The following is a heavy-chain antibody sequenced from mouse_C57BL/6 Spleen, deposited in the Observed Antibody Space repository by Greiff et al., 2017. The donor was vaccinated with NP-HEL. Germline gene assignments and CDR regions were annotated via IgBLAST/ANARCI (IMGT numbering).Heavy chain of an antibody. J-gene: IGHJ2*01. CDR2: ISDGGSYT. V-gene: IGHV5-4*01. CDR1: GFTFSSYA. D-gene: IGHD2-3*01. Sequence: VQLKESGGGLVKPGGSLKLSCAASGFTFSSYAMSWVRQTPEKRLEWVATISDGGSYTYYPDNVKGRFTISRDNAKNNLYLQMSHLKSEDTAMYYCARRDGYHFDYWGQGTTLTVAS. CDR3: ARRDGYHFDY.